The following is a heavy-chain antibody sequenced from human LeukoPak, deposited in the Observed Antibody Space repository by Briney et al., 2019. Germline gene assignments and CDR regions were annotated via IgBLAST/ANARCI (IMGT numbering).Heavy chain of an antibody. CDR2: TYYRSQRKN. V-gene: IGHV6-1*01. Sequence: SQTLSLTCAISGDSVSNNNYAWNWIRQSPSRGLEWLGRTYYRSQRKNDYAQSVMGRISVDPDTSENQFSLHLTSVTPDDTAVYYCAGGYAFDVWGQGAMVTVS. CDR3: AGGYAFDV. J-gene: IGHJ3*01. CDR1: GDSVSNNNYA.